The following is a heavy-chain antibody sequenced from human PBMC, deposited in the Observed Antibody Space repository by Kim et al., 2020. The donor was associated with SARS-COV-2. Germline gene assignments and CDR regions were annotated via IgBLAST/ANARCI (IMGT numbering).Heavy chain of an antibody. V-gene: IGHV4-39*07. Sequence: ETLSLTCTVSGGSISSSSYYWGWIRQPPGKGLEWIGTIYYSGSTYYNPSLKSRVTISLDTSKNQFSLKLSSVTAADTALYYCARAGAATATRGDSEIYYYGMDVWGQGTTVNVSS. J-gene: IGHJ6*02. CDR2: IYYSGST. D-gene: IGHD6-13*01. CDR1: GGSISSSSYY. CDR3: ARAGAATATRGDSEIYYYGMDV.